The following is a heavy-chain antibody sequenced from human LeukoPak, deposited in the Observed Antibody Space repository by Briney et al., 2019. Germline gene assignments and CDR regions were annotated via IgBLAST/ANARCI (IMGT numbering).Heavy chain of an antibody. V-gene: IGHV3-23*01. CDR1: QFTFSRFA. J-gene: IGHJ6*03. CDR2: LSGSGTAT. CDR3: AKHLGSHSFLFYYMDV. Sequence: GGSLRLSCEASQFTFSRFAMSWIRQAPGTGLEWVSTLSGSGTATYYADSVKGRFTTSRDNSKDTLYPQMDNLRADDTAVYYCAKHLGSHSFLFYYMDVWGTGTSVIVS. D-gene: IGHD2-15*01.